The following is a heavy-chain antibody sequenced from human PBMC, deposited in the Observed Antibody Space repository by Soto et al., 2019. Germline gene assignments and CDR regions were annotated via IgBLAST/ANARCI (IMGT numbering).Heavy chain of an antibody. D-gene: IGHD3-3*01. J-gene: IGHJ6*02. CDR2: IYYSGST. CDR1: GGSISSGGSY. V-gene: IGHV4-31*03. CDR3: ARGWTYYDFRGGMDV. Sequence: TLSLTCTVSGGSISSGGSYWSWIRQHPGKGLEWIGYIYYSGSTYYNPSLKSRVTISVDTSISTAYMELSGLRSDDTAVYYCARGWTYYDFRGGMDVWGQGTTVTVSS.